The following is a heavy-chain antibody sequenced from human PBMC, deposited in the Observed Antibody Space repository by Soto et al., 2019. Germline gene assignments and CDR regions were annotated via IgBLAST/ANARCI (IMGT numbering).Heavy chain of an antibody. CDR3: ARDGWDYYDSSGYGPFDY. CDR2: IWYDGNNK. V-gene: IGHV3-33*01. Sequence: PGGSLRLSCAASGFTFSSYGMHWVRQAPGKGLEWVAVIWYDGNNKYYADSVKGRFTISRDNSKNTLYLQMNSLRAEDTAVYYCARDGWDYYDSSGYGPFDYWGQGTLVTVSS. CDR1: GFTFSSYG. D-gene: IGHD3-22*01. J-gene: IGHJ4*02.